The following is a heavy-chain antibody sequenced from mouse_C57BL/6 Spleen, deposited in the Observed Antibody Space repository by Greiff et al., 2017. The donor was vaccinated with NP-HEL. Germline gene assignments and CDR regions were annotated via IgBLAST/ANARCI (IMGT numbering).Heavy chain of an antibody. V-gene: IGHV3-6*01. CDR3: TREGGLRQFAY. J-gene: IGHJ3*01. Sequence: EVKLQESGPGLVKPSQSLSLTCSVTGYSITSGYYWNWIRQSPGNKQECMGYIRYDGSNNYKPSLKNRISITRDTSNNQFFLKLNSVTAEDAATYYCTREGGLRQFAYWGQGTLVTVSA. CDR1: GYSITSGYY. D-gene: IGHD1-2*01. CDR2: IRYDGSN.